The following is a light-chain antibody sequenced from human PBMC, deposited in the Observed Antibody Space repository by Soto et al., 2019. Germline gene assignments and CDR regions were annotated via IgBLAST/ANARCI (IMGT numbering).Light chain of an antibody. CDR2: GAS. V-gene: IGKV3-15*01. J-gene: IGKJ5*01. Sequence: EIVMTQSPATLSVSPGERATLSCRASHSVSSDLAWYQQKPGQAPRLLIYGASTRAIGIPARFSGSGSGAEFTLTISSLQSEDFAVYYCQQYNNWPPTFGQGTRLEIK. CDR3: QQYNNWPPT. CDR1: HSVSSD.